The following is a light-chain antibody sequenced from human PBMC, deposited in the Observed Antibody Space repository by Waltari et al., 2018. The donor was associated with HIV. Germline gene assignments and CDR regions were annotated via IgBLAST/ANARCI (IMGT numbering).Light chain of an antibody. CDR2: DAS. V-gene: IGKV3-11*01. J-gene: IGKJ4*01. CDR3: QQRSDWPPLT. CDR1: QSVDNY. Sequence: EIVLTQSPATLSLSPGDRATFSCRTSQSVDNYLAWYQQKPGQAPRLLIYDASTRATGVPARFSGSGSGTDFTLTISSLEPEDSAVYYCQQRSDWPPLTFGGGSKVEIK.